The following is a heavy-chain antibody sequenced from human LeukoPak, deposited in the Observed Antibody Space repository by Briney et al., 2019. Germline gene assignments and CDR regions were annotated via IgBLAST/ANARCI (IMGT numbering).Heavy chain of an antibody. J-gene: IGHJ4*02. Sequence: ASVKVSCKASGYTFTSYGISWVGQAPGQGLEWMGWISAYNGNTNYAQKFQGRVTITRDTSASTAYMELSSLRSEDTAVYYCAMDPYSSSWCFLFDYWGQGTLVTVSS. V-gene: IGHV1-18*01. CDR3: AMDPYSSSWCFLFDY. D-gene: IGHD6-13*01. CDR1: GYTFTSYG. CDR2: ISAYNGNT.